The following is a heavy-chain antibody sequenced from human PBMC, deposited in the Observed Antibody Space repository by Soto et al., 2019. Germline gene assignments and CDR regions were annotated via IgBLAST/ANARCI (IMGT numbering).Heavy chain of an antibody. D-gene: IGHD1-7*01. CDR1: GGSISSYY. V-gene: IGHV4-59*01. CDR3: ARGLELRGWFDP. J-gene: IGHJ5*02. CDR2: IYYSGST. Sequence: QVQLQESGPGLVKPSETLSLTCTVSGGSISSYYWSWIRQPPGKGLEWIGYIYYSGSTNYNPSLKSRVTISVDTSKNQFSLKLSSVTSADTAGYYCARGLELRGWFDPWGQGTLVTVSS.